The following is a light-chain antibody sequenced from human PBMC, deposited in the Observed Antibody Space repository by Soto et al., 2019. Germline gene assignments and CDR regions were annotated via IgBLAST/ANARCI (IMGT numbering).Light chain of an antibody. J-gene: IGLJ2*01. CDR2: DVS. CDR3: SSYTSSSTLVV. Sequence: QSVLTQPASVSGSPGQSITISCTGTSSDVGGYNYVSWYQQHPGKAPKLMIYDVSNRPSGVSIRFSGSKSGNTASLTISGLQAEDEADDYCSSYTSSSTLVVFGGGTQLTVL. CDR1: SSDVGGYNY. V-gene: IGLV2-14*01.